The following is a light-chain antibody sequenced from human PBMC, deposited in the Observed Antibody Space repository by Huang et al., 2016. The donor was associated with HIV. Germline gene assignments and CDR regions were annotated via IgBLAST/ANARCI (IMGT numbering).Light chain of an antibody. CDR3: QHYGSSPQVT. J-gene: IGKJ5*01. CDR1: QSVSSSY. V-gene: IGKV3-20*01. Sequence: EIGLTQSPGNLSLSPGERATLSCRASQSVSSSYLAWYQQRPGQAPRLLIYSTSSRATGIPDRVSGSGSETDFSLTISRLEPEDSAMYYCQHYGSSPQVTFGQGTRLEIK. CDR2: STS.